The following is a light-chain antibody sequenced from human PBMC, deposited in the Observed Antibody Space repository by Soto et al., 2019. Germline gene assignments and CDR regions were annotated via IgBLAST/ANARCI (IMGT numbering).Light chain of an antibody. CDR1: QSININ. CDR3: QQYDNWPIT. J-gene: IGKJ5*01. CDR2: GAS. Sequence: EIGMTQSAATLSVSPGERATLSCRASQSININLAWYQQKSGQAPRLLIYGASTRATGLPARFSGSGSGTEFTLIISSLQSEDSEVYYCQQYDNWPITFGQGTRLEIK. V-gene: IGKV3-15*01.